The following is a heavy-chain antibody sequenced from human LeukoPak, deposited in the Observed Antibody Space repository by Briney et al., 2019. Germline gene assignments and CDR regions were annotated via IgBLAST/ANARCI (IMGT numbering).Heavy chain of an antibody. Sequence: GGSLRLSCAASGFTFSGYAMSWVRQAPGKGLEWVSGISGSGDNTYYADSVKGRFTISRDNSKNTLYVQVNSLGTEDTAAYYCAKGSYYDSSGSFYFDYWGQGTLVTVSS. CDR2: ISGSGDNT. V-gene: IGHV3-23*01. CDR1: GFTFSGYA. CDR3: AKGSYYDSSGSFYFDY. J-gene: IGHJ4*02. D-gene: IGHD3-22*01.